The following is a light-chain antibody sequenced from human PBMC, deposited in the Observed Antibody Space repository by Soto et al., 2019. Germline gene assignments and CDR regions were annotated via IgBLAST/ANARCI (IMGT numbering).Light chain of an antibody. CDR1: QSVSSY. Sequence: EIVLTQSPATLSLSPGERATLSCRASQSVSSYLAWYQHKPGQAPRLLIYGASSRATGIPARFSGSGSGTEFTLTISSLQSEDFAVYHCQQYHNLPPWTFGQGTKVDIK. J-gene: IGKJ1*01. CDR3: QQYHNLPPWT. V-gene: IGKV3-15*01. CDR2: GAS.